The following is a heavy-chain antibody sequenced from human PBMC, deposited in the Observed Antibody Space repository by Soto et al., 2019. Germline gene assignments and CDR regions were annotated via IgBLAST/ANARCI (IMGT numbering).Heavy chain of an antibody. CDR1: GGSISSYY. Sequence: SETLSLTCTVSGGSISSYYWSWIRQPPGKGLEWIGYIYYSGSTNYNPSLKSRVTISVDTSKNQFSLKLSSVTAADTAVYYCARVYSGSYSDYWGQGTLVTVSS. V-gene: IGHV4-59*01. J-gene: IGHJ4*02. D-gene: IGHD1-26*01. CDR3: ARVYSGSYSDY. CDR2: IYYSGST.